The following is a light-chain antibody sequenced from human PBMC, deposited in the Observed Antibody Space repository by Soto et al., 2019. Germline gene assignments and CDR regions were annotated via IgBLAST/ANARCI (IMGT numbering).Light chain of an antibody. Sequence: IVVTQSPSTLSVSPGERATLSCRASQSVRSNLALYQQKPGQSPRLLIYDASNRATGIPARFSGSGSGTDFTLTISSLEPEDFAVYYCQQRSNPITFGQGTRLEIK. V-gene: IGKV3-11*01. CDR3: QQRSNPIT. J-gene: IGKJ5*01. CDR1: QSVRSN. CDR2: DAS.